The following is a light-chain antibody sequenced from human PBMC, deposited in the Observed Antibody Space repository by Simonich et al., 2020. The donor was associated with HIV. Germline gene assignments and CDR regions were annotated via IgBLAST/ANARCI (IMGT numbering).Light chain of an antibody. V-gene: IGKV2-28*01. CDR1: QSLLGSNGSNY. CDR2: LGS. CDR3: MQALQTPFT. J-gene: IGKJ3*01. Sequence: DIVMTQSPLSLPVTPGEPASISCRFSQSLLGSNGSNYLDCDLQKPGQSPQLLIYLGSNRASGVPDRFSGSGSGTDFTLKISRVEAEDVGVYYCMQALQTPFTFGPGTRVDIK.